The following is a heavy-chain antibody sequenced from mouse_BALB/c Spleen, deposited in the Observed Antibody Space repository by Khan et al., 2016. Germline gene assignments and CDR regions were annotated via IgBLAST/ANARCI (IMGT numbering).Heavy chain of an antibody. CDR1: GYTFTNYG. Sequence: QIQLVQSGPELKKPGETVKISCKASGYTFTNYGMNWVKQAPGKGLKWMGWINTNTGEPTYAEEFKGRFAFSLETSASTAYLQINNLKNEDTATYFCARSDGYSAWFAYWSQGTLVTVSA. D-gene: IGHD2-3*01. J-gene: IGHJ3*01. CDR3: ARSDGYSAWFAY. V-gene: IGHV9-3*02. CDR2: INTNTGEP.